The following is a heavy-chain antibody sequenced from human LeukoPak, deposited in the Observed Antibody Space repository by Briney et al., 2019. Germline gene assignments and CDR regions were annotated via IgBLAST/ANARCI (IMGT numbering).Heavy chain of an antibody. V-gene: IGHV4-59*01. CDR2: IYYSGST. D-gene: IGHD3-22*01. J-gene: IGHJ3*02. CDR3: ARGGYDSSGYFNALDI. CDR1: GGSISSYY. Sequence: SETLSLACTVSGGSISSYYWSWIRQPPGKGLEWIGYIYYSGSTNYNPSLKSRVTISVDTSKNQFSLKLSSVTAADTAVYYCARGGYDSSGYFNALDIWGQGTMVTVSS.